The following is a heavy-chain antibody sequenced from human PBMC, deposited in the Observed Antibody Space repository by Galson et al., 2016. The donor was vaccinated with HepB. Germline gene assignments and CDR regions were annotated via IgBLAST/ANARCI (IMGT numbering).Heavy chain of an antibody. CDR2: IFYTGRT. D-gene: IGHD4-17*01. J-gene: IGHJ4*02. Sequence: SETLSLTCTVSGGSISNYYWNWIRQPPGKGLEWIGYIFYTGRTNYNPSLKSRLTISVDKSKKQFSLKLSSVTAEDTAVYYCARLGFGFFGDYSYFEFWGRGTLVTVSS. CDR3: ARLGFGFFGDYSYFEF. V-gene: IGHV4-59*08. CDR1: GGSISNYY.